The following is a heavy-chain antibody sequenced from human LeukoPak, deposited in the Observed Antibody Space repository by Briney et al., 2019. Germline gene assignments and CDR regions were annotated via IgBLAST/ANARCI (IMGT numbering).Heavy chain of an antibody. CDR1: GFTFSSCA. CDR2: ISFTGGST. J-gene: IGHJ4*02. Sequence: GGSLRLSCAASGFTFSSCAMSWVRQAPGKGLEWVSAISFTGGSTYYADSVKGRFTISRDNSKNTLYLQMNSLRAEDTAVYYCARRAYNYGVLYYFDYWGQGTLVTVSS. V-gene: IGHV3-23*01. D-gene: IGHD5-18*01. CDR3: ARRAYNYGVLYYFDY.